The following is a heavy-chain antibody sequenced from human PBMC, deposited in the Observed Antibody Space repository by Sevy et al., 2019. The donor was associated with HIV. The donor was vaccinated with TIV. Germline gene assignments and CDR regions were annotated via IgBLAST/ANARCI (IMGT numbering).Heavy chain of an antibody. V-gene: IGHV3-23*01. CDR3: AKAKTVAAGFDY. CDR1: GFTFRSYV. Sequence: GGSLRLSCAASGFTFRSYVMSWVRQAPGKGLQWVSGISGSGGSTYYADSVKGRFTISRDNSKNTLYLQMNSLRAEDTAVYYCAKAKTVAAGFDYWGQRTLVTVSS. CDR2: ISGSGGST. J-gene: IGHJ4*02. D-gene: IGHD2-15*01.